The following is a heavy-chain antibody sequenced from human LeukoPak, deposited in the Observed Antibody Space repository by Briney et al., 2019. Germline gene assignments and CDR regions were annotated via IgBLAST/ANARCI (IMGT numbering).Heavy chain of an antibody. CDR1: GGSISTTNYY. J-gene: IGHJ4*02. D-gene: IGHD6-13*01. Sequence: SETLSLTCTVSGGSISTTNYYWGWIRQSPGKGLEWFGCVYYSGSTYYNPSLKSRVTISVDTSKNQFSLKLTSVTAADTAVYYCAREVVAAAGTVDYWGQGTLVTVSS. CDR2: VYYSGST. CDR3: AREVVAAAGTVDY. V-gene: IGHV4-39*07.